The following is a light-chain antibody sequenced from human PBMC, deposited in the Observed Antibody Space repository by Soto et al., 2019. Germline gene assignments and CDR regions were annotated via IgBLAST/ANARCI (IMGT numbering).Light chain of an antibody. CDR2: DAS. J-gene: IGKJ1*01. Sequence: DIHMIQSPSSLSASVGDRVTITCRASQSISNYLNWYQQKPGKAPKLLIYDASTLQSGVPSRFSGSGSGTAFTLTINSLQPEDFATYYCQQSYSTLETFGQGTKVDIK. CDR1: QSISNY. V-gene: IGKV1-39*01. CDR3: QQSYSTLET.